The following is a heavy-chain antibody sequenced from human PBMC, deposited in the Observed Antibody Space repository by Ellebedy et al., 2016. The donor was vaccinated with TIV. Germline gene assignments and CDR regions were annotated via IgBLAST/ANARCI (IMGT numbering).Heavy chain of an antibody. CDR1: GFTFRNYA. CDR2: ISDSGGST. J-gene: IGHJ4*02. V-gene: IGHV3-23*01. Sequence: GESLKISCAASGFTFRNYAMSWVRQSPGKGLEWVSGISDSGGSTYYADSVKGRFTISRDNSKNTLYLQMNSLRVEDTAIYYCARDRIILTVWGQGTLVSVSS. CDR3: ARDRIILTV. D-gene: IGHD3-9*01.